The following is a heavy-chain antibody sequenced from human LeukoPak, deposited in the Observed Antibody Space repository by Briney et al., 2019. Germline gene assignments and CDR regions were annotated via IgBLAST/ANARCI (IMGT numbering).Heavy chain of an antibody. CDR1: GFTFSSYA. J-gene: IGHJ3*02. CDR2: ISGSGGGT. V-gene: IGHV3-23*01. Sequence: GGSLRLSCAASGFTFSSYAMSWVRQAPGKGLEWVSAISGSGGGTYYADSVKGRFTISRDNSKNTLYLQMNSLRAEDTAVYYCAKGLSLWFHPYDAFDIWGQGTMVTVSS. CDR3: AKGLSLWFHPYDAFDI. D-gene: IGHD5-18*01.